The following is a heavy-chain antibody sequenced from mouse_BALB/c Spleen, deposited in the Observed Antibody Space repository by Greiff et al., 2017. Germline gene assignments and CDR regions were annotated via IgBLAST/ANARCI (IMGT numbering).Heavy chain of an antibody. J-gene: IGHJ2*01. CDR1: GFTFSSYA. Sequence: DVHLVESGGGLVKPGGSLKLSCAASGFTFSSYAMSWVRQTPEKRLEWVASISSGGSTYYPDSVKGRFTISRDNARNILYLQMSSLRSEDTAMYYCAREAYGYDGDPYFDYWGQGTTLTVSS. D-gene: IGHD2-2*01. CDR2: ISSGGST. CDR3: AREAYGYDGDPYFDY. V-gene: IGHV5-6-5*01.